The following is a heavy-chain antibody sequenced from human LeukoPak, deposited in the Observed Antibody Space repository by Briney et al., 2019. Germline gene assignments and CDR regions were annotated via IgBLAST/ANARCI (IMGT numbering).Heavy chain of an antibody. D-gene: IGHD1-1*01. CDR1: GGSIHSYY. CDR3: ARANCRGIDTDNCRGLENWLDP. Sequence: PSETLSLTCSVSGGSIHSYYWHWIRQSAGNQLEWIGRVYTDGNTNYNPSLKSRVTMSVDMSKDQLSLRLRSVTAADTAVYYCARANCRGIDTDNCRGLENWLDPWGQGTLVTVSS. V-gene: IGHV4-4*07. CDR2: VYTDGNT. J-gene: IGHJ5*02.